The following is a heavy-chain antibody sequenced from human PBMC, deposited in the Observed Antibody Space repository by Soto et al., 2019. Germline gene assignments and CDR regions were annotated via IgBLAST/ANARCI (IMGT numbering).Heavy chain of an antibody. CDR1: CGSFRGFY. J-gene: IGHJ4*02. CDR2: INHSGST. D-gene: IGHD3-16*02. V-gene: IGHV4-34*01. CDR3: ARGKLSDYVWGSYRYHFDY. Sequence: SGTLSPTCAVYCGSFRGFYWGWVRQPPGKGLEWIGEINHSGSTNYNPSLKSRVTISVDTSKNQFSLKLSSVTAADTAVYYCARGKLSDYVWGSYRYHFDYWGQGTVVTVSS.